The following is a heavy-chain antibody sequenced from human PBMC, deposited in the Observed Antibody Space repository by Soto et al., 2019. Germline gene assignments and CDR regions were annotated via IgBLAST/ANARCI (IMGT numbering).Heavy chain of an antibody. D-gene: IGHD3-9*01. Sequence: QVQLVESGGGVVQPGRSLRLSCAASGFTFSSYGMHWVRQAPGKGLEWVAVISYDGSNKYYADSVKGRFTISRDNSKNTLYLQMNSLRAEDPAVYYCAKDPRLDILTGPFDYWGQGTLVTVSS. CDR3: AKDPRLDILTGPFDY. CDR1: GFTFSSYG. V-gene: IGHV3-30*18. CDR2: ISYDGSNK. J-gene: IGHJ4*02.